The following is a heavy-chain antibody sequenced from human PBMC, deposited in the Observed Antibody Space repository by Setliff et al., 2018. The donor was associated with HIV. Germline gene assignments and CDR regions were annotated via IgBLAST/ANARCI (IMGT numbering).Heavy chain of an antibody. Sequence: PSETLSLTCAVYGGSFRGYYWSWIRRTPGKGLEWIGEINHSGSTNFNPSLKGRVTISVDMSKNQFSLKLSSVTAADTAVYYCATARDRIYYYYGMDVWGQGTTVTVSS. J-gene: IGHJ6*02. CDR2: INHSGST. CDR3: ATARDRIYYYYGMDV. CDR1: GGSFRGYY. V-gene: IGHV4-34*01.